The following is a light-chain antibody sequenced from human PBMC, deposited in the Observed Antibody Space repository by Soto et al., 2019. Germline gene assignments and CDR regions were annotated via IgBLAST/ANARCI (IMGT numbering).Light chain of an antibody. CDR3: QHRGNWPLT. J-gene: IGKJ4*01. V-gene: IGKV3-11*01. CDR2: DAS. CDR1: QSVSRS. Sequence: EIVLTQSPVTLSLSPGERATLSCRASQSVSRSLAWYQQKPGQAPRLLVYDASNRATGIPARFSGSGSGTDFTLTISSLEPEDFAVYCCQHRGNWPLTFGGGTKVEIK.